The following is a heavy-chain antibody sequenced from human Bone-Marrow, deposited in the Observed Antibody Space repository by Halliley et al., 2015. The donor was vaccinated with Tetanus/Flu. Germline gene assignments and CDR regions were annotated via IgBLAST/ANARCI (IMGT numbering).Heavy chain of an antibody. CDR3: AKDPPAAGWPDYFDY. V-gene: IGHV3-23*01. Sequence: VSAISGSDGPTYYADSVKGRFTISRDNSKNTLYLQMNSLRAEDTALYYCAKDPPAAGWPDYFDYWGQGTLVTVSS. D-gene: IGHD6-19*01. CDR2: ISGSDGPT. J-gene: IGHJ4*02.